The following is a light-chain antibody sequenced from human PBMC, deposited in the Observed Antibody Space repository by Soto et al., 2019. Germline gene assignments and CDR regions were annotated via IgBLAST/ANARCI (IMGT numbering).Light chain of an antibody. J-gene: IGKJ2*01. CDR3: QQYGDSRT. CDR2: VES. Sequence: EIVLTQSPGTLSLSPVERATLSCRASQRVSSTYLAWYQQKPGQATRLLIYVESSRDTGIPDRFSGSASGTDFTLTINRLEPEDFAIYYCQQYGDSRTFGQGTKLEIK. V-gene: IGKV3-20*01. CDR1: QRVSSTY.